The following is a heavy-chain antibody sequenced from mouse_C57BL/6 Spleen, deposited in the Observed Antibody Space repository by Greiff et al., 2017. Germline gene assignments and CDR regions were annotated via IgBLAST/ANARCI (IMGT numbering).Heavy chain of an antibody. CDR1: GYAFSSSW. V-gene: IGHV1-82*01. CDR2: IYPGDGDT. J-gene: IGHJ2*01. CDR3: ARGGGYFDY. Sequence: VQLQQSGPELVKPGASVKISCKASGYAFSSSWMNWVKQRPGKGLEWIGRIYPGDGDTNYNGKFKGKATLTADKSSSTAYMQLSSLTSEDSAVYFCARGGGYFDYGGQGTTLTVSS.